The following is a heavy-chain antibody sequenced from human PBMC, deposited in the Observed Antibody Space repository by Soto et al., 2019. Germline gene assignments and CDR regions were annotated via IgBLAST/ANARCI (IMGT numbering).Heavy chain of an antibody. V-gene: IGHV1-69*01. D-gene: IGHD6-19*01. CDR3: ARRAAVSVTSICFDP. CDR2: IIPMFGTA. J-gene: IGHJ5*02. Sequence: QEQLVQSGAEVKKPGSSVRVSCKASKGTFNRDAITWVRQVPGQGLEWMGGIIPMFGTADYAHKFQGRVNITADEYTGKEYMELNSLKSEDTAGYYCARRAAVSVTSICFDPWGQGTLVTVSS. CDR1: KGTFNRDA.